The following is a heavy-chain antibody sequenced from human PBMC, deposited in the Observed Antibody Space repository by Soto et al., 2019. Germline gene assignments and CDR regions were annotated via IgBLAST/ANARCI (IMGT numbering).Heavy chain of an antibody. V-gene: IGHV1-3*01. CDR1: GYSFNLYE. J-gene: IGHJ4*02. D-gene: IGHD6-19*01. Sequence: ALVKVSCKASGYSFNLYEIDWVRQAPGQRLEWMGWINAGNGNTKYSEKLQGRVTITRHTSASTAYMELISLRFEDTAVYYCARSRAVAGIDYWGQGTLVTVSS. CDR3: ARSRAVAGIDY. CDR2: INAGNGNT.